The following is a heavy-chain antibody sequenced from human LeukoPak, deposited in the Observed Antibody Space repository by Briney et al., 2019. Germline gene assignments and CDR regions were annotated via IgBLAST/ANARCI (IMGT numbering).Heavy chain of an antibody. Sequence: GGSLRLSCAASGFTFSDSYMSWIRQAQGKGREYISYISSSGSTIYYADSVKGRFTLSRDNAKNSLSLEMNSLRAEDTAVYYCARGKYSFDYWGQGTLVTVSS. CDR3: ARGKYSFDY. CDR1: GFTFSDSY. J-gene: IGHJ4*02. CDR2: ISSSGSTI. V-gene: IGHV3-11*01.